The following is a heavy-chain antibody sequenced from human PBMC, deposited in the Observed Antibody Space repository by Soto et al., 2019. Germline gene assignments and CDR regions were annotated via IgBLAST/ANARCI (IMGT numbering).Heavy chain of an antibody. D-gene: IGHD5-18*01. CDR2: IYYSGSI. J-gene: IGHJ4*02. CDR3: ARRYGSCFEY. CDR1: GGSINSYY. V-gene: IGHV4-59*08. Sequence: PSQTMYLTSTVSGGSINSYYWSWIRQPPGKGLEWIGYIYYSGSINYNPSLKSRVTISVDTSKNQFSLKLSSVAAADTAVYYCARRYGSCFEYWGQGTLVSVSS.